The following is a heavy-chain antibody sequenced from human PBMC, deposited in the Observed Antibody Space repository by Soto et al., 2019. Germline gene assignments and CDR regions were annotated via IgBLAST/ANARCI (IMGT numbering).Heavy chain of an antibody. CDR1: GYTFTSYG. Sequence: QVQLVQSGAEVKKPGASVKVSCKASGYTFTSYGISWVRQAPGQGLEWMGWISAYNGNTNYAQKLQGRVTMTTDTSTSTAYMELRGLRSDDTAVYYCARVGLSLGELSLWGWFGPWGQGTLVTVSS. CDR2: ISAYNGNT. CDR3: ARVGLSLGELSLWGWFGP. J-gene: IGHJ5*02. V-gene: IGHV1-18*01. D-gene: IGHD3-16*02.